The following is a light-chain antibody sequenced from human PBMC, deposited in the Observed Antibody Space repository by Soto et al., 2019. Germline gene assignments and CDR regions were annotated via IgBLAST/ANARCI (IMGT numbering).Light chain of an antibody. CDR2: GAS. CDR1: QSVSSSY. V-gene: IGKV3-20*01. J-gene: IGKJ3*01. CDR3: QQYGSSPPIT. Sequence: EIVLTQSPGTLSLSPGERATLSCRASQSVSSSYLAWYQQKPGQAPRLLIYGASSRATVIPDRFSGSGSGTDFTLTISRPEPEDFAVYYCQQYGSSPPITFGPGTKVDIK.